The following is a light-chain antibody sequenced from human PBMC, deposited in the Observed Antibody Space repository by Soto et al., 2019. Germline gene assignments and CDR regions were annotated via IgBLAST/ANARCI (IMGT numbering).Light chain of an antibody. CDR3: QQYDNLPLT. CDR1: QDISNY. V-gene: IGKV1-33*01. J-gene: IGKJ4*01. CDR2: DAS. Sequence: DIQMTQSPSSLSASVGDRVTITCQASQDISNYLNWYQQKPGKAPKLLIYDASNLETGVPSRFSGSGSGTDFTFTISSLQPEDIATYDCQQYDNLPLTFGGGNKVEIK.